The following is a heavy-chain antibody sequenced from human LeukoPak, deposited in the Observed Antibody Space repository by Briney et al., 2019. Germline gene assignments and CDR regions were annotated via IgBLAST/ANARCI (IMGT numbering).Heavy chain of an antibody. V-gene: IGHV4-61*02. D-gene: IGHD6-13*01. Sequence: SETLSLTCTVSGGSISSGSYYWSWIRQPAGKGLEWIGRIYTSGSTNYNPSLKSRVTISVDTSKNQFSLKLSSVTAADTAVYYCARERASAGPFDYWGQGTLVTVSS. J-gene: IGHJ4*02. CDR3: ARERASAGPFDY. CDR1: GGSISSGSYY. CDR2: IYTSGST.